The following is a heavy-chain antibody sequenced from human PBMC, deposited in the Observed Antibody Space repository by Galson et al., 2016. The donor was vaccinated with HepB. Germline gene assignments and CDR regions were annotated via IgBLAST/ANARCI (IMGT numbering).Heavy chain of an antibody. CDR2: ISYDGSLK. CDR1: GFTFSSYG. D-gene: IGHD3-10*01. Sequence: SPRLSCAASGFTFSSYGMPWVRQAPGKGLEWVAAISYDGSLKYYADSVEGRFTISRDNSENTLYLQMNSLRAEDTAVYYCARVGYNYGSGSYYNGDDWYFDLWGRGTLVIVSS. V-gene: IGHV3-30*03. J-gene: IGHJ2*01. CDR3: ARVGYNYGSGSYYNGDDWYFDL.